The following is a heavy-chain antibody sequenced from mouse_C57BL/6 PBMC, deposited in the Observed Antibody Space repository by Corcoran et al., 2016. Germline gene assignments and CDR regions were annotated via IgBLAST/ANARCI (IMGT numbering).Heavy chain of an antibody. D-gene: IGHD1-1*01. CDR1: GYTFTDYY. CDR2: INPNNGGT. CDR3: ARSPLLLRAVYFDY. Sequence: EVQLQQSGPELVKPGASVKISCKASGYTFTDYYMNWVKQSHGKSLEWIGDINPNNGGTSYNQKFKGKATLTVDKSSSTAYMELRSLTSEDSAVYYCARSPLLLRAVYFDYWGQGTTLTVSS. J-gene: IGHJ2*01. V-gene: IGHV1-26*01.